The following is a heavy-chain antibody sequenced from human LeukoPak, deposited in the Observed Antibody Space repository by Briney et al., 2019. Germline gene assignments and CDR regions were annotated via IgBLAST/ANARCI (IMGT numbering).Heavy chain of an antibody. CDR3: ARYDYGDYLFDY. D-gene: IGHD4-17*01. CDR1: GFTFSSYS. CDR2: FSSSSSTI. Sequence: PGGSLRLSCAASGFTFSSYSMNWVRQAPGKGLEWVSYFSSSSSTIYDADSVKGRFTISRDNAKNSLYLQMNSLRAEDTAVYYCARYDYGDYLFDYWGQGTLVTVSS. V-gene: IGHV3-48*01. J-gene: IGHJ4*02.